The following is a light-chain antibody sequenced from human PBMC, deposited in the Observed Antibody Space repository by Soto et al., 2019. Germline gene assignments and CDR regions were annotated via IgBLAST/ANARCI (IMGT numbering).Light chain of an antibody. Sequence: EIVLTQSPGTLSLSPGERATLSCRASQTVKNNYLAWYQRKPGQAPRLLIYGASSRATGIPDRFSGSGSGTAFTLTISRLEPEDFAVYYCQQLGTFGQGTKVEIK. J-gene: IGKJ1*01. V-gene: IGKV3-20*01. CDR2: GAS. CDR1: QTVKNNY. CDR3: QQLGT.